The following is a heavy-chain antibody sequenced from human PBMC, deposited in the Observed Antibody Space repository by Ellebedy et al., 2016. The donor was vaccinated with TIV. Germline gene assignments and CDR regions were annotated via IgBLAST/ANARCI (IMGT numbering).Heavy chain of an antibody. V-gene: IGHV3-53*01. CDR2: TYRNADGGDT. CDR3: ARDAADSGSKLDY. J-gene: IGHJ4*02. CDR1: GFTVSSNY. D-gene: IGHD2-15*01. Sequence: GESLKISCAASGFTVSSNYMNWVRQAPGQGLEWLSVTYRNADGGDTYYADSVKGRFTISRDNSKNTLYLQMNNLRAEDTAVYYCARDAADSGSKLDYWGQGALVTVSS.